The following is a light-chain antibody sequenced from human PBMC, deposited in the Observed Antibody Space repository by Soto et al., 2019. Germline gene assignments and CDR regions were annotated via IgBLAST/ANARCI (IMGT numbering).Light chain of an antibody. CDR1: QSVSHY. V-gene: IGKV3-11*01. J-gene: IGKJ2*02. Sequence: EIVLTQSPAPLSLSPGDRAILSCRASQSVSHYLSWYQQRPGQAPRLLIFDVSNRATGIPVRFSGSGSGTDFTLTINSLEPDDFAVYFCQQRSEWPFCTFGHGTKL. CDR2: DVS. CDR3: QQRSEWPFCT.